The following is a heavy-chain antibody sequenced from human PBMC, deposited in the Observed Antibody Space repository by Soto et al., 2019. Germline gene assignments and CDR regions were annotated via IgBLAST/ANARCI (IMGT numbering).Heavy chain of an antibody. Sequence: GGSLRLSCVASDFTFRTYTMHWVRQAPGKGLQWVSSINVDGSYIYSADSLKGRFTVSRDNAKNSLYPQMNSLRVEDTAMYYCATEGDFLIGYVWGQGTMVTVS. V-gene: IGHV3-21*01. J-gene: IGHJ3*01. CDR3: ATEGDFLIGYV. CDR1: DFTFRTYT. D-gene: IGHD2-21*02. CDR2: INVDGSYI.